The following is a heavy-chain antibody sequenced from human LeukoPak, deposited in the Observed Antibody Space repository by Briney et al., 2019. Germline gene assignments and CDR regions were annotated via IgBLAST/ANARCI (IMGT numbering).Heavy chain of an antibody. J-gene: IGHJ4*02. V-gene: IGHV3-74*01. CDR1: GFTFSSYW. D-gene: IGHD5-24*01. CDR3: ARDRGYNLDY. CDR2: INSDGSNT. Sequence: GGSLRLSCAASGFTFSSYWMHWVRQSPGKGLVWVSHINSDGSNTNYADSVKGRFTISRDNAENTLYLQMNSLTAEDTAVYYCARDRGYNLDYWGQGTLVTVSS.